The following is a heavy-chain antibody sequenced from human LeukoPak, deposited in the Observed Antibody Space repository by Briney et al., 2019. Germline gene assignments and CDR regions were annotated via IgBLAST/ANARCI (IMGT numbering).Heavy chain of an antibody. Sequence: GGSLRLSCAASGFTFSSYAMHWVRQAPGKGLEWVAVISYGGSNKYYADSVKGRFTISRDNSKNTLYLQMNSLRAEDTAVYYCAREAAAGRDAFDIWGQGTMVTVSS. CDR1: GFTFSSYA. CDR2: ISYGGSNK. J-gene: IGHJ3*02. D-gene: IGHD6-13*01. V-gene: IGHV3-30-3*01. CDR3: AREAAAGRDAFDI.